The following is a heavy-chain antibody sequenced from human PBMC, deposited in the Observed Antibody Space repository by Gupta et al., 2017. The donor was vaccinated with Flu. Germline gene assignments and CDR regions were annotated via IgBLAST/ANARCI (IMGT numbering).Heavy chain of an antibody. Sequence: HWVRQAPGKGLEWVALIWYDENNNYYVDSVKGRFTISRDNSKNMLYLQMNSLRVEDTAVYHCARVGWASAPETAMATPFDYWGQGTLVTVSS. CDR3: ARVGWASAPETAMATPFDY. J-gene: IGHJ4*02. CDR2: IWYDENNN. D-gene: IGHD5-18*01. V-gene: IGHV3-33*01.